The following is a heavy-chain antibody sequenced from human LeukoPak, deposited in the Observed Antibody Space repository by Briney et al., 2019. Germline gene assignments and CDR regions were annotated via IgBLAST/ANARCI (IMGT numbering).Heavy chain of an antibody. Sequence: ASVKVSCKASGCTFIGYYMYWVRQAPGQGLEWMGRINPNNGDTNYAQKLQGRVTMTRDTSINIAYMELSRLRSDDTAMYYCVRDLSGITTTSRGDDYWGQGTLVTVSS. J-gene: IGHJ4*02. D-gene: IGHD1-20*01. CDR3: VRDLSGITTTSRGDDY. CDR1: GCTFIGYY. V-gene: IGHV1-2*06. CDR2: INPNNGDT.